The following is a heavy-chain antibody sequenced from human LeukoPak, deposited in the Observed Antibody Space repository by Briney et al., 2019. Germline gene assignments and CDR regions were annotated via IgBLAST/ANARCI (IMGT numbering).Heavy chain of an antibody. J-gene: IGHJ3*02. Sequence: GGSLRLSCAASGFTFSSYAMSWVRQAPGKGLEWVSVIYSGGSTYYADSVKGRFTISRDNSKNTLYLQMNSLRAEDTAVYYCARGVVSSSSGGDAFDIWGQGTMVTVSS. CDR3: ARGVVSSSSGGDAFDI. V-gene: IGHV3-53*01. CDR2: IYSGGST. CDR1: GFTFSSYA. D-gene: IGHD6-6*01.